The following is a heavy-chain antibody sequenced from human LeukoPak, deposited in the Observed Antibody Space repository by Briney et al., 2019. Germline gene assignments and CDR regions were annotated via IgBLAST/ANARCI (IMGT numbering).Heavy chain of an antibody. CDR1: GGSISNHY. D-gene: IGHD6-6*01. J-gene: IGHJ4*02. Sequence: PSETLSLTCTVSGGSISNHYWTWIRQPAGKGLEWIGRIYTSGGTNYNPSLKSRVTMSVDTSTNQFSLKLSSVTAADTAVYYCARHFAYSSSSYFDYWGQGSLVTVSS. V-gene: IGHV4-4*07. CDR2: IYTSGGT. CDR3: ARHFAYSSSSYFDY.